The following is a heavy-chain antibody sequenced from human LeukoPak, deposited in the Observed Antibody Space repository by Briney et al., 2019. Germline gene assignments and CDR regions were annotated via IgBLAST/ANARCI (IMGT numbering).Heavy chain of an antibody. CDR3: ARISYNRGNDFDY. CDR1: GFTVGRYS. Sequence: GGSLRLSCAASGFTVGRYSMNWVRQAPGKGLEWVPYISSSSGTTYYADSVKGRFTISRDNAKSSLYLQMNSLRAEDTAVYYCARISYNRGNDFDYWGQGTLVTVSS. J-gene: IGHJ4*02. V-gene: IGHV3-48*01. D-gene: IGHD1-14*01. CDR2: ISSSSGTT.